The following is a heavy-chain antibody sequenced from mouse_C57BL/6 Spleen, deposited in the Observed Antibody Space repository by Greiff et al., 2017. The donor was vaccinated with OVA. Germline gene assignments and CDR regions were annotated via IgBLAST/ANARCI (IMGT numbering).Heavy chain of an antibody. D-gene: IGHD4-1*01. CDR2: IDPSGSET. V-gene: IGHV1-52*01. CDR3: ARWERYFDY. J-gene: IGHJ2*01. CDR1: GYTFTSYW. Sequence: QVQLQQPGAELVRPGSSVKLSCKASGYTFTSYWMHWVKQRPIQGLEWIGNIDPSGSETHYNQKFKDKATLTVDKSSSTAYMKLSSLTSEDSAVYYCARWERYFDYWGQGTTLTVSS.